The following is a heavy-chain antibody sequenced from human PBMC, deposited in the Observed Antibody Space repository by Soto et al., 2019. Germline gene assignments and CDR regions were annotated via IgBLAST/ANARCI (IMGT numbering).Heavy chain of an antibody. CDR2: MNPNSGNT. CDR1: GYAFTSYD. D-gene: IGHD1-26*01. J-gene: IGHJ6*02. Sequence: ASVKVSFKASGYAFTSYDINWVRQATGQGLEWMGWMNPNSGNTGYAQKFQGRVTRTRNTSISTAYMELSSLRSEDTAGYYCARDQVEQSAVGGGYYGMDVWGQGTTVTVSS. CDR3: ARDQVEQSAVGGGYYGMDV. V-gene: IGHV1-8*01.